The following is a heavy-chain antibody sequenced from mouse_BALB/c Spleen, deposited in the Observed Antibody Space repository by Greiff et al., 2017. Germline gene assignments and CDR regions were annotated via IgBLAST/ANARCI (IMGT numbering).Heavy chain of an antibody. D-gene: IGHD2-4*01. V-gene: IGHV5-9*03. J-gene: IGHJ3*01. CDR2: ISSGGGNT. CDR3: ARYYDYDAWFAY. CDR1: GFTFSSYT. Sequence: EVQRVESGGGLVKPGGSLKLSCAASGFTFSSYTMSWVRQTPEKRLEWVATISSGGGNTYYPDSVKGRFTISRDNAKNNLYLQMSSLRSEDTALYYCARYYDYDAWFAYWGQGTLVTVSA.